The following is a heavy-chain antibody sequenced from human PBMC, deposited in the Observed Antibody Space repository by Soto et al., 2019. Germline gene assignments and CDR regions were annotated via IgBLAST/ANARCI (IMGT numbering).Heavy chain of an antibody. CDR2: SYYSGTS. CDR3: TGRYNWNDYYFDP. D-gene: IGHD1-20*01. J-gene: IGHJ5*02. CDR1: GGSIRVQSYY. Sequence: QLHLQESGPGLVKPSQTLSLTCTVSGGSIRVQSYYWTWIRQTPGKGLEWVGSSYYSGTSYFNPARKGRVTMSVDTSTNQFSLGLTSVTAADTAVYYCTGRYNWNDYYFDPWGQGTLVTVSS. V-gene: IGHV4-39*01.